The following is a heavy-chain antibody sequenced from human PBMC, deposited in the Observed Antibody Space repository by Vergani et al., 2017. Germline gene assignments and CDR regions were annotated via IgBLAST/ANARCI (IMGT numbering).Heavy chain of an antibody. CDR3: ASRGYSYGYGYYYGMDV. D-gene: IGHD5-18*01. J-gene: IGHJ6*02. CDR2: ISGSGGST. V-gene: IGHV3-23*04. CDR1: GGTFSSYA. Sequence: VQLVQSGAEVKKPGSSVKVSCKASGGTFSSYAMSWVRQAPGKGLEWVSAISGSGGSTYYADSVKGRFTISRDNSKNTLYLQMNSLRAEDTAVYYCASRGYSYGYGYYYGMDVWGQGTTVTVSS.